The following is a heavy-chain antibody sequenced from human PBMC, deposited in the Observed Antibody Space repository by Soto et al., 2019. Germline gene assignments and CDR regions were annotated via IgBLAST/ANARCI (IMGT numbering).Heavy chain of an antibody. CDR3: ARNTVTYLGSYYGMDV. CDR2: IIPIFGTA. CDR1: GGTFSSYA. V-gene: IGHV1-69*13. Sequence: SVKVSCKASGGTFSSYAISWVRQAPGQGLEWMGGIIPIFGTANYAQKFQGRVTITADESTSTAYMELSSLRSEDTAVYYCARNTVTYLGSYYGMDVWGQGTTDTVSS. D-gene: IGHD4-4*01. J-gene: IGHJ6*02.